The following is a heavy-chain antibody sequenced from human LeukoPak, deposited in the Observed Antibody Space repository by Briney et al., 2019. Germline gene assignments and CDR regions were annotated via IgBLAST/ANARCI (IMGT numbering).Heavy chain of an antibody. Sequence: PGGSLRLSCAASGFTFSSYAMSWVRQAPGKGLEWVSAICCSGGSTYYADSVKGRFTISSDNSKNTLYLQMNSLSAEDTAVYYCAKGLEQWVVPAAIDIWGQGTMVTVSS. CDR1: GFTFSSYA. CDR2: ICCSGGST. CDR3: AKGLEQWVVPAAIDI. J-gene: IGHJ3*02. V-gene: IGHV3-23*01. D-gene: IGHD6-19*01.